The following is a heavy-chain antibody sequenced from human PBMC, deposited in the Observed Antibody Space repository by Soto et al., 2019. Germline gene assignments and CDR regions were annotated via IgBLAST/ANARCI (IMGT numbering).Heavy chain of an antibody. V-gene: IGHV3-48*01. Sequence: GGSLRLSCAASGFTFSSYSMNWVRQAPGKGLEWVSYISSSSSTIYYADSVKGRFTISRDNAKNSLYLQMNSLRAEDTAVYYCARERVVVAATGGAFDIWGQGTMVTVSS. J-gene: IGHJ3*02. CDR3: ARERVVVAATGGAFDI. CDR2: ISSSSSTI. CDR1: GFTFSSYS. D-gene: IGHD2-15*01.